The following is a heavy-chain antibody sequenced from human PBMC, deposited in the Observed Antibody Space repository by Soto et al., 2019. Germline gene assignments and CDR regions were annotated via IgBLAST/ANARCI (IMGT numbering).Heavy chain of an antibody. Sequence: PGGSLRLSCAASGFTFISYGMHWVRQAPGKGLEWVAVISYDGSNKYYADSVRGRFTISRDNSKNTLYLQMNSLRAEDTAVYYCAKDRYNYVTNWFDPWGQGTLVTVSS. D-gene: IGHD1-20*01. V-gene: IGHV3-30*18. J-gene: IGHJ5*02. CDR2: ISYDGSNK. CDR3: AKDRYNYVTNWFDP. CDR1: GFTFISYG.